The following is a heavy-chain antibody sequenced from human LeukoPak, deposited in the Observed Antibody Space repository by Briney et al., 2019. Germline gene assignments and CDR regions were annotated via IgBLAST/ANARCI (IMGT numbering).Heavy chain of an antibody. CDR2: ISYDGSNK. CDR1: GFTFSSYA. CDR3: ARDTVTKSSYDY. V-gene: IGHV3-30-3*01. J-gene: IGHJ4*02. Sequence: PGGSLRLSCAASGFTFSSYAMHWVRQAPGKGLEWVAVISYDGSNKYYADSVKGRFTISRDNSKNTLYLQMNSLRAEDTAVYYCARDTVTKSSYDYWGQGTLVTVSS. D-gene: IGHD4-17*01.